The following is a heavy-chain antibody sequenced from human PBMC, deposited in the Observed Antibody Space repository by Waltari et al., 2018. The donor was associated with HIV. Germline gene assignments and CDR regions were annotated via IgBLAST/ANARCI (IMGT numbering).Heavy chain of an antibody. D-gene: IGHD5-18*01. CDR1: GCSISSSSYY. J-gene: IGHJ4*02. V-gene: IGHV4-39*01. CDR3: ARQLGDYSYGYTRNRPYFDY. CDR2: IYYSGST. Sequence: QLQLQESAPGLVKPSETLSLTCTVPGCSISSSSYYWGGIRQPPGKGREWIGSIYYSGSTYYNPSLKSRVTISVDTSKNQFSLKLSSVTAADTAVYYCARQLGDYSYGYTRNRPYFDYWGQGTLVTVSS.